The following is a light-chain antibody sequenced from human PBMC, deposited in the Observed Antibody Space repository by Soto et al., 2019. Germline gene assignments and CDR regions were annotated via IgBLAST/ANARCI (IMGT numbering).Light chain of an antibody. CDR3: QQYGSSRIT. CDR2: GAS. CDR1: QSVSSSY. Sequence: EIVLPQSPGPLSLSPGERSTLSCMGSQSVSSSYLAWYQQKPGQAPRLLIYGASSRATGIPDRFSGSGSGTDFTLTISRLEPEDFAVYYCQQYGSSRITFGQGTRLEI. J-gene: IGKJ5*01. V-gene: IGKV3-20*01.